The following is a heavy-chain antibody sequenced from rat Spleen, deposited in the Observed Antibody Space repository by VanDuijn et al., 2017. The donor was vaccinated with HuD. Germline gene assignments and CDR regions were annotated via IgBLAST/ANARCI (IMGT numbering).Heavy chain of an antibody. CDR1: GFIFSDHY. CDR3: ARAAYYFDGSYYS. V-gene: IGHV5S13*01. Sequence: EVQLVESDGGLVRPGRSLKLSCAASGFIFSDHYVAWVRQAPTKGLEWVASINSGGGNTYYRDSVKGRFTISRDNAKNTQYLQMDSLRSEDTATYYCARAAYYFDGSYYSWGQGVMVTVSS. CDR2: INSGGGNT. J-gene: IGHJ2*01. D-gene: IGHD1-12*02.